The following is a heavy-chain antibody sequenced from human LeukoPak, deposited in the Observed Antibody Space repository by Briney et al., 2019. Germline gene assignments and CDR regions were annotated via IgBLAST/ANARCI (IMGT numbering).Heavy chain of an antibody. V-gene: IGHV1-2*02. CDR1: GYTFTGYY. J-gene: IGHJ5*02. CDR2: INPNSGGT. D-gene: IGHD3-10*01. CDR3: ASAMVRGVRGGNWFDP. Sequence: ASVKVSCKASGYTFTGYYIHWVRQAPGQGLEWMVWINPNSGGTNYAQKFQGRVTMTRDTSISTAYMELSRLRSDDTAVYYRASAMVRGVRGGNWFDPWGQGSLVTVSS.